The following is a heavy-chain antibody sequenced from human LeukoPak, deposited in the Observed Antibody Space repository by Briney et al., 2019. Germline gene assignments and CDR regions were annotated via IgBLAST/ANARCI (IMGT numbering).Heavy chain of an antibody. V-gene: IGHV4-4*07. D-gene: IGHD2-2*02. CDR1: GASISGYY. J-gene: IGHJ5*02. CDR2: IYPTGSI. Sequence: SKTLSLTCTVSGASISGYYWNWIRQPVGKGLEWIGRIYPTGSINYNPSLKSRVTMSLDTCKNQFSLKLNSVTAADTAIYYCARGPHDCTSSRCYTFWFDPWGQGMLVTVSS. CDR3: ARGPHDCTSSRCYTFWFDP.